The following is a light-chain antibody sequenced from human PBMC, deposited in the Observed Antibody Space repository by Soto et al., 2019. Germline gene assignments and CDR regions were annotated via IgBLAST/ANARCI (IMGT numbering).Light chain of an antibody. CDR3: QQRSNWPLLT. CDR1: QSVSNF. Sequence: DIVLTQSPATLSLSPGDRATLSCRASQSVSNFLAWYQQKPGQAPRLLIYDASNRATGIPARFSGSGSGTAFTLTISSLEPADFAVYYCQQRSNWPLLTFGGGTKVEIK. J-gene: IGKJ4*01. CDR2: DAS. V-gene: IGKV3-11*01.